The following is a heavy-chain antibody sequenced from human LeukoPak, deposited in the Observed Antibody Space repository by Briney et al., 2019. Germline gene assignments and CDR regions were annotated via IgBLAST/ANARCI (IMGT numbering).Heavy chain of an antibody. V-gene: IGHV3-66*01. CDR2: IYSGGST. CDR1: GFTVSSNY. D-gene: IGHD3-10*01. J-gene: IGHJ4*02. Sequence: GGSLRLSCAASGFTVSSNYMSWVRQAPGKGLEWVSVIYSGGSTYYADSVKGRFTISRDNSKNTLYLQMNSLRAEDTAVYYCARGSTMVRGVIGFDYWGQGTLVTVSS. CDR3: ARGSTMVRGVIGFDY.